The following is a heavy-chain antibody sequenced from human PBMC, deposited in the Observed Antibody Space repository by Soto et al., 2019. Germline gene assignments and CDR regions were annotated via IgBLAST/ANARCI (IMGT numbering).Heavy chain of an antibody. CDR2: IYYSGST. CDR3: ARGTDYGDYDY. D-gene: IGHD4-17*01. Sequence: SETLSLTCTVSGGSISSYYWSWIRQPPGKGLEWIGYIYYSGSTNYNPSLKSRVTISVDTSKNQFSLKLSSVTAADTAVYYCARGTDYGDYDYWGQGTLVTVSS. V-gene: IGHV4-59*01. J-gene: IGHJ4*02. CDR1: GGSISSYY.